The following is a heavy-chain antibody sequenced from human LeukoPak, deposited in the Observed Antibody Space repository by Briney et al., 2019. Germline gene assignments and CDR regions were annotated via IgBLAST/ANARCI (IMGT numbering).Heavy chain of an antibody. D-gene: IGHD3-22*01. J-gene: IGHJ4*02. V-gene: IGHV1-18*01. Sequence: GASVKFSCKASGYTFTTYGISWVRQAPGQGLEWMGWISAYNGNTNYAQKLQGRVTMTTDTSTSTVYMELRSLRSDDTAVYYCAKNSSGLDYWGQGTLVTVSS. CDR1: GYTFTTYG. CDR2: ISAYNGNT. CDR3: AKNSSGLDY.